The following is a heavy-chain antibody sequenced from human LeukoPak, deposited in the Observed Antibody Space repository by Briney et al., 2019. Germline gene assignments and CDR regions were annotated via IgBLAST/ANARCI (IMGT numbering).Heavy chain of an antibody. V-gene: IGHV4-39*07. CDR1: GGSISSSSYY. J-gene: IGHJ3*02. CDR2: IYYSGST. Sequence: PSETLSLTCTVSGGSISSSSYYWGWIRQPPGKGLEWIGSIYYSGSTYYNPSLKSRVTISVDTSKNQFSLKLSSVTAADTAVYYCARDLGGSYMGSAFDIWGQGTMVTVSS. CDR3: ARDLGGSYMGSAFDI. D-gene: IGHD1-26*01.